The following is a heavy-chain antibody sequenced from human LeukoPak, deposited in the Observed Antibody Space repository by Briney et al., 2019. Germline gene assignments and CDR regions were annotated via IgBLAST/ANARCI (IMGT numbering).Heavy chain of an antibody. Sequence: GGSLRLSCAASGFTFSSYSMNWVRQAPGKGLEWLSYIGSSSSTIYYADSVRGRFTISRDNAKNSLYLQMNSLRAEDTAVYYCVREVSAFDPWGQGTLVTVSS. D-gene: IGHD2-21*01. CDR2: IGSSSSTI. J-gene: IGHJ5*02. V-gene: IGHV3-48*01. CDR3: VREVSAFDP. CDR1: GFTFSSYS.